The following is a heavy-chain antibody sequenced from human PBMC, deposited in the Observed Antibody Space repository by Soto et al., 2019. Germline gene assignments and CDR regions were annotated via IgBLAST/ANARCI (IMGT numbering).Heavy chain of an antibody. Sequence: HPGGSLRLSCAASGFTFSSYAMSWVRQAPGKGLEWVSAISGSGGSTYYADSVKGRFTISRDNSKNTLYLQMNSLRAEDTAVYYCAKTNYYDRSGLPAYWGQGTLVTVSS. V-gene: IGHV3-23*01. J-gene: IGHJ4*02. D-gene: IGHD3-22*01. CDR1: GFTFSSYA. CDR2: ISGSGGST. CDR3: AKTNYYDRSGLPAY.